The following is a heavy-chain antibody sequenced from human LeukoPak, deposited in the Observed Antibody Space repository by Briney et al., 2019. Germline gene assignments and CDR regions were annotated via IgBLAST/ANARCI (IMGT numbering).Heavy chain of an antibody. CDR2: IKQDGSEK. CDR3: ARVAGGSLLHSHAFDI. J-gene: IGHJ3*02. D-gene: IGHD3-22*01. V-gene: IGHV3-7*01. CDR1: GFTFSSYW. Sequence: GGSLRLSCAASGFTFSSYWMSWVRQAPGKGLEWVANIKQDGSEKYYVDSVKGRFTISRDNAKSSLYLQMNSLRAEDTAVYYCARVAGGSLLHSHAFDIWGQGTMVTVSS.